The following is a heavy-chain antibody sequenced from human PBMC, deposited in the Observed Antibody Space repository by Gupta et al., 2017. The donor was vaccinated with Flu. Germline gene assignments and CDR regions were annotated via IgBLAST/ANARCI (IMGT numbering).Heavy chain of an antibody. D-gene: IGHD2-8*02. CDR1: FSDHR. CDR3: ARNGGVGHGYYGLGA. V-gene: IGHV3-48*01. J-gene: IGHJ6*02. Sequence: FSDHRKNRVRYAAPGKVVEWAYFIRNTGDIYYAQSVKGRFTISRDNAKNTLFLQMNSLRVEDTAMYYCARNGGVGHGYYGLGAWGQGTTVTVSS. CDR2: FIRNTGDI.